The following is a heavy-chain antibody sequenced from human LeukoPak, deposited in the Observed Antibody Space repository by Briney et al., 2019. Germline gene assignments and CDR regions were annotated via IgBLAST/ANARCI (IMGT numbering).Heavy chain of an antibody. CDR3: ARRDCSGGSCYFQP. CDR2: IYYSGST. Sequence: SETLSLTCTVSGGSVSSSRHYWNWIRQPPGKGLEWIGSIYYSGSTNYNPSLQGCVTLFVDPSKNHFSLRLSSVTPAEKAMYYCARRDCSGGSCYFQPWGQGTLVSVSS. J-gene: IGHJ1*01. D-gene: IGHD2-15*01. CDR1: GGSVSSSRHY. V-gene: IGHV4-39*02.